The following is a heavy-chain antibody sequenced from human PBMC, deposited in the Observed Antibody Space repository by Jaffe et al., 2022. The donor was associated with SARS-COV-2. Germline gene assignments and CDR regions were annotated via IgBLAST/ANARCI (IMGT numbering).Heavy chain of an antibody. V-gene: IGHV4-34*01. J-gene: IGHJ5*02. CDR2: INHSGST. CDR1: GGSFSGYY. D-gene: IGHD6-13*01. CDR3: ARAISIAAAGTCFDP. Sequence: QVQLQQWGAGLLKPSETLSLTCAVYGGSFSGYYWSWIRQPPGKGLEWIGEINHSGSTNYNPSLKSRVTISVDTSKNQFSLKLSSVTAADTAVYYCARAISIAAAGTCFDPWGQGTLVTVSS.